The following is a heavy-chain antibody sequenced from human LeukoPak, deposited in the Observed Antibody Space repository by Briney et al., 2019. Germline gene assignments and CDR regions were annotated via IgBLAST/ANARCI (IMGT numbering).Heavy chain of an antibody. CDR2: IYYSGST. CDR3: ARGLDDISTGPNWFDP. V-gene: IGHV4-59*01. Sequence: PSETLSLTCTVSGGSISSYYWSWIRQPPGKGLEWIGYIYYSGSTNYNPSLKSRVTISVDTSKNQFSLKLSSVTAADTAVYYCARGLDDISTGPNWFDPWGQGTLATVSS. J-gene: IGHJ5*02. D-gene: IGHD3-9*01. CDR1: GGSISSYY.